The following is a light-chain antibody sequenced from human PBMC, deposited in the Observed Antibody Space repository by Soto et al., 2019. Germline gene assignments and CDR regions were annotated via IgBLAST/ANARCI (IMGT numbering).Light chain of an antibody. J-gene: IGKJ1*01. CDR2: AAS. V-gene: IGKV1-27*01. Sequence: DIQMTQSPSSLSASVGDRVTITCRASQGISNYLAWYQQKPGTVPKLLISAASTLQTGVPSRFSGGGSGTDFTLTISSLQPEDVATYYCQQYNNWPRAFGLGTKVDIK. CDR3: QQYNNWPRA. CDR1: QGISNY.